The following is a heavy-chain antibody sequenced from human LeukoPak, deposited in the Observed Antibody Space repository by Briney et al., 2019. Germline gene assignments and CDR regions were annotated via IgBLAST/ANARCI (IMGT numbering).Heavy chain of an antibody. Sequence: GGSLRLSCAASGFTFTTYWMSWVRQAPGKVLEWVSAISGSGGSTYYADSVKGRFTISRDNSKNTVYLQMNSLRAEDTAVYYCAKDYCSGGSCGYDYWGQGTLVTVSS. J-gene: IGHJ4*02. CDR2: ISGSGGST. V-gene: IGHV3-23*01. CDR1: GFTFTTYW. D-gene: IGHD2-15*01. CDR3: AKDYCSGGSCGYDY.